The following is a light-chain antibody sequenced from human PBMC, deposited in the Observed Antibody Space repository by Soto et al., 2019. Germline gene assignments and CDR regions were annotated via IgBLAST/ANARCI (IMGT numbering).Light chain of an antibody. V-gene: IGKV3-15*01. CDR3: QQYNEWPPWT. CDR1: QSVGTK. Sequence: EVVMTQSPAALSVSPGERATLSCRASQSVGTKLAWYQQKPGQAPRLLMYGASTRPTGIPDRFTGSGSGTHFTLTISSLQSEDFAVYYCQQYNEWPPWTFGQGTKVEVQ. J-gene: IGKJ1*01. CDR2: GAS.